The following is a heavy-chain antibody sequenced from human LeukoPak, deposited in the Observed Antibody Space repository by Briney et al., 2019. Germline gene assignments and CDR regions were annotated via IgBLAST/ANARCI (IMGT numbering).Heavy chain of an antibody. CDR2: INHSGST. CDR1: GGSFSGYY. V-gene: IGHV4-34*01. J-gene: IGHJ4*02. Sequence: PSETLSLTCAVYGGSFSGYYWSWIRQPPGKGLEWIGEINHSGSTNYNPSLKSRVTISVDTSKNQFSLKLSSMTAADTAVYYCARGMYYYDSSGYYDFDYWGQGTLVTVSS. D-gene: IGHD3-22*01. CDR3: ARGMYYYDSSGYYDFDY.